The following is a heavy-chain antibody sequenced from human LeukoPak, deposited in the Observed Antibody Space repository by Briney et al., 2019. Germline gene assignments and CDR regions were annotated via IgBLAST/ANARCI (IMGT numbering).Heavy chain of an antibody. CDR3: ARDGGYQAPSGY. Sequence: ASVKVSCKASGYTFTGYYMHWVRQAPGKGLEWMVRINPNSGGTNYAQKFQGRVTMTRDTYISTAYMELSRLRSDGTAVYYCARDGGYQAPSGYWGQGTLVTVSS. V-gene: IGHV1-2*06. CDR1: GYTFTGYY. CDR2: INPNSGGT. D-gene: IGHD2-2*01. J-gene: IGHJ4*02.